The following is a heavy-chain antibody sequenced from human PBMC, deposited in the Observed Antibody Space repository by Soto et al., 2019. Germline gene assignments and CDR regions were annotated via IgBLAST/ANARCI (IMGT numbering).Heavy chain of an antibody. CDR2: IIPIFGTA. Sequence: SVKVSCTASGGTFSSYAISWVRQAPGQGLEWMGGIIPIFGTANYAQKFQGRVTITADESTSTAYMELSSLRSEDTAVYYCAREYYYDSSGYYWDYWGQGTLVTVSS. J-gene: IGHJ4*02. CDR3: AREYYYDSSGYYWDY. CDR1: GGTFSSYA. D-gene: IGHD3-22*01. V-gene: IGHV1-69*01.